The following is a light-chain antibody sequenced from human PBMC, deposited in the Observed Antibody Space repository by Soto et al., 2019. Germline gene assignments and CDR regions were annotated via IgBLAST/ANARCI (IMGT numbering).Light chain of an antibody. CDR2: DVS. J-gene: IGLJ3*02. CDR3: SSYTNTTTQV. V-gene: IGLV2-14*02. CDR1: SSDVGAYNL. Sequence: QSALTQPASVSGSPGQSITISCTGTSSDVGAYNLVSWYQHHPGRAPKLFIFDVSDRPSGVSNRFSGSKSGNTASLTISGLQAEDEAFYYCSSYTNTTTQVFGGGTKVTVL.